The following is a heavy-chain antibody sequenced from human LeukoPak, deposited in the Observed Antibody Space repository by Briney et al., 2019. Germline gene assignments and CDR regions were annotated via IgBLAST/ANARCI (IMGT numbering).Heavy chain of an antibody. V-gene: IGHV3-23*01. J-gene: IGHJ5*02. CDR2: ISGSGGRT. D-gene: IGHD3-22*01. CDR1: GFTFSSYA. CDR3: AKDGGGITTNWFDP. Sequence: GASLRLSCAASGFTFSSYAMSWVRQAPGKGLEWVSAISGSGGRTYYADSVKGRFTISRDNSKNTLYLQMNSLRAEDTAVYYCAKDGGGITTNWFDPWGQGTLVTVSS.